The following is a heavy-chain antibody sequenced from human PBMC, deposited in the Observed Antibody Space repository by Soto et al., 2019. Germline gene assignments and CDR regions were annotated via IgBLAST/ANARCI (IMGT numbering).Heavy chain of an antibody. CDR1: GFTFSSYA. J-gene: IGHJ3*02. CDR3: ATVPISSGSDAFDI. Sequence: EVQLLESGGGLVPPGGSLRLSCAASGFTFSSYAMSWVRQAQGKGLEWVSAISGSGGSTYYADSVKGRFTISRDISMNAMYLQMNSLRAEDTAVYYGATVPISSGSDAFDICGQGTMVTVSS. CDR2: ISGSGGST. V-gene: IGHV3-23*01. D-gene: IGHD3-10*01.